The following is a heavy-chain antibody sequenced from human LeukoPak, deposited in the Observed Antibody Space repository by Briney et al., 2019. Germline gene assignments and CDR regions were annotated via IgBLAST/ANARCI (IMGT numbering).Heavy chain of an antibody. CDR2: IFYSGST. CDR3: ARDVLLGYGLPYFDY. CDR1: GGSISSNSYY. Sequence: PSETLSLTCTVSGGSISSNSYYWGWIRQPPGKGLEWIGSIFYSGSTFYNPSLKSRVIISVDTSKNQFSLNLSSVTAADTAVYYCARDVLLGYGLPYFDYWGQGTLVTVSS. J-gene: IGHJ4*02. V-gene: IGHV4-39*07. D-gene: IGHD4-17*01.